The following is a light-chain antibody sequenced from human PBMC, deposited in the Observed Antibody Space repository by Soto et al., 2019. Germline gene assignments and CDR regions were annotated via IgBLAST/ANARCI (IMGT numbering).Light chain of an antibody. CDR1: QSVNSN. J-gene: IGKJ4*01. CDR2: GAS. CDR3: QQYNDLPLT. V-gene: IGKV3-15*01. Sequence: EKVMTQSPATLSVSPGERATLSCRASQSVNSNFACYQQKPGQAPRLRIYGASTRATGIPDRFSGSASGTEFALTISSLQSEDFAVYYCQQYNDLPLTFGGGTKVEIK.